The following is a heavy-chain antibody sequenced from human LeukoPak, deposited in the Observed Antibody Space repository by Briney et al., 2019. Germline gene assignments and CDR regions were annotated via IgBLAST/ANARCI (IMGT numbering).Heavy chain of an antibody. CDR1: GFTFSSYW. D-gene: IGHD2-21*02. Sequence: PGGSLRLSCAASGFTFSSYWMHWVRQAPGKGLVWVSLINGDGSRIGYADSVKGRFTISRDNAKNTLYLQMNSLRAEATAVYYCGRDLFCGGDCHDYWGQGTLVTVSS. J-gene: IGHJ4*02. V-gene: IGHV3-74*01. CDR3: GRDLFCGGDCHDY. CDR2: INGDGSRI.